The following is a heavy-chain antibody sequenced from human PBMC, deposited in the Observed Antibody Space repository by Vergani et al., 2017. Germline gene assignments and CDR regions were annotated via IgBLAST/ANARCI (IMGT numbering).Heavy chain of an antibody. D-gene: IGHD6-13*01. CDR3: ARIRYSSSWLEY. Sequence: QVTFKESGPVLVKPTETLTLTCTVSGFSLSNARMGVSWIRQPPGKALEWLSHSFSNAEKSYSTSLKSRLTISKDTSKSQVVLTMTNMDPVDTATYYCARIRYSSSWLEYWGQGTLVTVAS. J-gene: IGHJ4*02. CDR2: SFSNAEK. V-gene: IGHV2-26*01. CDR1: GFSLSNARMG.